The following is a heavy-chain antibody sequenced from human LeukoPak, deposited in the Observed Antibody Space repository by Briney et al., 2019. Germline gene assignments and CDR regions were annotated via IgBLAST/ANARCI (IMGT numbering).Heavy chain of an antibody. CDR3: ARVRSGYSYGSYYYYGMDV. Sequence: ETLSLTCAVYGGSFSGYYWSWIRQPPGKGLEWVSSISSSSSYIYYADSVKGRFTNSRDNAKNSLYLQMNSLRAEDTAVYYCARVRSGYSYGSYYYYGMDVWGQGTTVTVSS. D-gene: IGHD5-18*01. CDR1: GGSFSGYY. J-gene: IGHJ6*02. CDR2: ISSSSSYI. V-gene: IGHV3-21*01.